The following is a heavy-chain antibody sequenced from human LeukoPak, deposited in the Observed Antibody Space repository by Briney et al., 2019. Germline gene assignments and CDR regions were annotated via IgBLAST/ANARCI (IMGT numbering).Heavy chain of an antibody. CDR2: TYYRSKWYN. Sequence: SQTLSLTCANSGDSVSSKSVGWNWIRQSPSRGLEWFGRTYYRSKWYNDYAVSVKSRITIIPDTSKNQFSLQLNSVTPEDTAVCYCARIGQGYYFDYWGQGTLVTVSS. CDR3: ARIGQGYYFDY. CDR1: GDSVSSKSVG. V-gene: IGHV6-1*01. J-gene: IGHJ4*02. D-gene: IGHD2-15*01.